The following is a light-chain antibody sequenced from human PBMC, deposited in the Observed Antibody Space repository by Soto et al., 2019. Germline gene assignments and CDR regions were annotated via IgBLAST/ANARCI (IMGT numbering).Light chain of an antibody. Sequence: EIVMTQSPATLSVSPGERANLSCRASQSVSSNLAWYQQKPGQAPRLLIYGASTRATGIPARFSGSGSGTEFTLTISSLQSEDFAVYYCHQYGRSPTSFGQGTRVEIK. CDR3: HQYGRSPTS. CDR2: GAS. J-gene: IGKJ1*01. V-gene: IGKV3-15*01. CDR1: QSVSSN.